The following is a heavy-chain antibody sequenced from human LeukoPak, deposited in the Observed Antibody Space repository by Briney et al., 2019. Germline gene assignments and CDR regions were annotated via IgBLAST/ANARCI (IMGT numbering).Heavy chain of an antibody. CDR3: ADSDGYYYDV. CDR2: ISNDGGNR. Sequence: QPGGSLRLSCVASGFTSGFTFSYYAMHWVRQAPSKGLEWVAFISNDGGNRYFANSVKGRFTISRDNSKNTVYLQMNSLGAEDTAVYYCADSDGYYYDVWGQGTLVTVS. J-gene: IGHJ4*02. CDR1: GFTFSYYA. D-gene: IGHD2-15*01. V-gene: IGHV3-30-3*01.